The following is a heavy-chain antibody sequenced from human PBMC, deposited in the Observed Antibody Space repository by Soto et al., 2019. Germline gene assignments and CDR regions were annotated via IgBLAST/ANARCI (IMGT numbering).Heavy chain of an antibody. D-gene: IGHD2-21*01. V-gene: IGHV3-7*01. CDR3: VREDWHRFDS. J-gene: IGHJ4*02. Sequence: EVQLVESGGGLVQPGGSLRLSCAASGFMFSAYWMSWVRQDPGKGLEWVATISGGASDKFYVDSVKGRFTISRDDSKNTRYLQMNSLRDEDTAVYYCVREDWHRFDSWGQGTLVTVSS. CDR1: GFMFSAYW. CDR2: ISGGASDK.